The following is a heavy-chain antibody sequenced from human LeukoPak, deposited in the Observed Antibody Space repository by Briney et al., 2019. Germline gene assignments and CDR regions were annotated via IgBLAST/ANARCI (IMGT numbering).Heavy chain of an antibody. CDR3: ARILTTVTTMDY. CDR2: INPNSGGT. D-gene: IGHD4-17*01. V-gene: IGHV1-2*02. Sequence: ASVKVSCKASGYTFTGYYMHWVRQAPGQGREWMGWINPNSGGTNYAQKFQGRVTMTRDTSISTAYMELSRLRSDDTAVYYCARILTTVTTMDYWGQGTLVTVSS. CDR1: GYTFTGYY. J-gene: IGHJ4*02.